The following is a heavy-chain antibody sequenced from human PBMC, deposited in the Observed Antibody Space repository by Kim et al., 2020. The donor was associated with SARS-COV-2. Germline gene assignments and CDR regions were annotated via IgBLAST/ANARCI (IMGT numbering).Heavy chain of an antibody. J-gene: IGHJ3*02. V-gene: IGHV4-59*01. Sequence: SETLSLTCTVSGGSISSYYWSWIRQPPGKGLEWIGYIYYSGSTNYNPSLKSRVTISVDTSKNQFSLKLSSVTAADTAVYYCASDRSIAAAGTKAFDIWGQGTMVTVSS. CDR1: GGSISSYY. CDR3: ASDRSIAAAGTKAFDI. CDR2: IYYSGST. D-gene: IGHD6-13*01.